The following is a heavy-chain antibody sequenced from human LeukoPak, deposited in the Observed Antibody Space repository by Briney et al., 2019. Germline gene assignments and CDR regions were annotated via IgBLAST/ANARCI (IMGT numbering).Heavy chain of an antibody. CDR2: IYYSGST. Sequence: SETLSLTCIVSGGSINSYYWSWIRQPPGKGLEWIGYIYYSGSTNYNPSLKSRVTISVDTSKNQFSLKLSSVTAADTAVYYCARGRYSYGYWGQGTLVTVSS. D-gene: IGHD5-18*01. V-gene: IGHV4-59*01. J-gene: IGHJ4*02. CDR1: GGSINSYY. CDR3: ARGRYSYGY.